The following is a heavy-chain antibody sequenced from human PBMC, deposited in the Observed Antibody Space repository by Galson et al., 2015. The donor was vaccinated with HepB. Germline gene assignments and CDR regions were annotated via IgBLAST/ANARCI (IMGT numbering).Heavy chain of an antibody. CDR3: ARPGSVDTATDAFVI. Sequence: QSGAEGKKPGESLKISCKGSGYSFTSYWIGWVRQMPGKGLEWMGIIYPGDSDTRYSPSFQGQVTISADKSISAAYLQWSSLKASDTAMYYCARPGSVDTATDAFVIWGQGTMFTVSS. V-gene: IGHV5-51*01. D-gene: IGHD5-18*01. CDR2: IYPGDSDT. J-gene: IGHJ3*02. CDR1: GYSFTSYW.